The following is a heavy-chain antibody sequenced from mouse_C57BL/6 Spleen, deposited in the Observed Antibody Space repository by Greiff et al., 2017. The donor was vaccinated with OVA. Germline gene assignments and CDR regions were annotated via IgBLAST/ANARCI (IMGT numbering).Heavy chain of an antibody. V-gene: IGHV2-2*01. CDR2: IWSGGST. Sequence: VKLQQSGPGLVQPSQSLSITCTVSGFSLTSYGVHWVRQSPGKGLEWLGVIWSGGSTDYNAAFISRLSISKDNSKSQVFFKMNSLQADDTAIYYCARMDYGNMDYWGQGTSVTVSS. D-gene: IGHD2-1*01. CDR3: ARMDYGNMDY. CDR1: GFSLTSYG. J-gene: IGHJ4*01.